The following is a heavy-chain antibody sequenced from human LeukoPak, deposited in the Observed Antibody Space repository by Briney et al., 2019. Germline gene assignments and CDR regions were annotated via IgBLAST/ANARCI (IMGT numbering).Heavy chain of an antibody. J-gene: IGHJ4*02. CDR3: ARDAAGGFGEYYFDY. CDR2: IYTSGST. CDR1: GASINSYW. V-gene: IGHV4-4*07. D-gene: IGHD3-10*01. Sequence: SETLSLTCSVSGASINSYWWSWIRQPAGKGLEWIGRIYTSGSTNYNPSLKSRVTMSVDTSKNQFTLKLSSVTAADTAVYYCARDAAGGFGEYYFDYWGQGTLVTVSS.